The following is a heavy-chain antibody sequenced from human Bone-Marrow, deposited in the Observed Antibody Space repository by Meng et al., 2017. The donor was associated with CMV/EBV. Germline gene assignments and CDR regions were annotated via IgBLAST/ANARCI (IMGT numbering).Heavy chain of an antibody. CDR3: ARDLMGPQDF. Sequence: GESLKLSCAASGFTFSSFEMSWVRQAPGKGLECISFISTAGVSIYYADSVRGRFTVSRDNVKNTLYLQINSLTTEDTAMYYCARDLMGPQDFWGQGTLVTVSS. CDR1: GFTFSSFE. D-gene: IGHD2-8*01. J-gene: IGHJ4*02. V-gene: IGHV3-48*03. CDR2: ISTAGVSI.